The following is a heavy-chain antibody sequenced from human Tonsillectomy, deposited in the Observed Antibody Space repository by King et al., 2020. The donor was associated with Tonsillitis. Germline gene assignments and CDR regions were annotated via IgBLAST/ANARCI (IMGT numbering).Heavy chain of an antibody. Sequence: VQLQQSGPGLVKPSQTLSLTCAISGDSVSSNSAAWNWIRQSPSRGLEWLGRTYYRSKWYNDYPVSVKSRITINPDTSKNQFSLQLNSVTPEDTAVYYCARVSVQLWLRTYYYYGVDVWGQGTTVTVSS. D-gene: IGHD5-18*01. CDR2: TYYRSKWYN. CDR1: GDSVSSNSAA. J-gene: IGHJ6*02. CDR3: ARVSVQLWLRTYYYYGVDV. V-gene: IGHV6-1*01.